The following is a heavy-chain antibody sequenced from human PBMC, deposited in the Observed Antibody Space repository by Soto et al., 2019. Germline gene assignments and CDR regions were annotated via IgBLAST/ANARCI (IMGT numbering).Heavy chain of an antibody. J-gene: IGHJ4*02. D-gene: IGHD3-22*01. V-gene: IGHV3-21*01. CDR3: ARDSYDSSGYYYDYFDY. CDR1: GFTFSSYS. Sequence: GGSLRLSCAASGFTFSSYSMNWVRQAPGKGLEWVSSISSSSSYIYYADSVKGRFTISRDNAKNSLYLQMNSLRAEDTAVYYCARDSYDSSGYYYDYFDYWGQGTLVTV. CDR2: ISSSSSYI.